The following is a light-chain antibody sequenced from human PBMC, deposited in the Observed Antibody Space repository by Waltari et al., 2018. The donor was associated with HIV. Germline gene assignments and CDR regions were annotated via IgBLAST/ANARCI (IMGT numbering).Light chain of an antibody. V-gene: IGLV2-14*01. J-gene: IGLJ2*01. CDR3: SSYTTSSVV. Sequence: QSALTQPASVSGSPGQSITISCTGTSSDVGDYNYVSWYQQRPGKAPKLMIYEVSNRPSGVSNRFSGSKPGNTASLTISGLQAEDEADYYCSSYTTSSVVFGGGTKLTVL. CDR2: EVS. CDR1: SSDVGDYNY.